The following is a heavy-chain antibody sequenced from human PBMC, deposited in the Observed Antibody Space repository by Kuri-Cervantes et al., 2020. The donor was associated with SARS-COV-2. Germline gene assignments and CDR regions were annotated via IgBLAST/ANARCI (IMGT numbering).Heavy chain of an antibody. CDR2: NKQRGNEK. J-gene: IGHJ4*02. D-gene: IGHD5-18*01. CDR3: ARESRYVYGEFDF. V-gene: IGHV3-7*03. Sequence: GESLKISCAASGFIFSSYWMSWVRQVPGKGLEWVANNKQRGNEKYYVDSVKGRFTISRDNAQNSLYLEMNSLRGEDTAVYYCARESRYVYGEFDFWGQGTLVTVSS. CDR1: GFIFSSYW.